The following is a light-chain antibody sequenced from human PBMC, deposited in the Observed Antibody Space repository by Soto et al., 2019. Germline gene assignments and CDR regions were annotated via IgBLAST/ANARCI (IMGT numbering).Light chain of an antibody. V-gene: IGLV1-40*01. CDR1: SSNIGAEYA. CDR3: QSYYNRLSASV. Sequence: QAVVTQPPSVSGAPGQRVTISCTGSSSNIGAEYAVHWYQQLPGTAPKVLIYNNDIRPSGVPDRVSGSKSGTSASLAITGLQAEDEAHYYCQSYYNRLSASVFGGGTKVTVL. CDR2: NND. J-gene: IGLJ2*01.